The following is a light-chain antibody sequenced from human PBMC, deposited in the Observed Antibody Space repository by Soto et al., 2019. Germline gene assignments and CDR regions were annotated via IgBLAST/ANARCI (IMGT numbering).Light chain of an antibody. J-gene: IGLJ2*01. Sequence: QSALTQPASVSGSPGQSITISCTGTSSDVGGYNYVSWYQQHPGEAPKLMIYDVSNRPSGVSNRFSGSKSGNTASLTISGLQAEDEADYYCSSYTSSSTPHVVFGGGTKLTVL. CDR1: SSDVGGYNY. CDR3: SSYTSSSTPHVV. V-gene: IGLV2-14*01. CDR2: DVS.